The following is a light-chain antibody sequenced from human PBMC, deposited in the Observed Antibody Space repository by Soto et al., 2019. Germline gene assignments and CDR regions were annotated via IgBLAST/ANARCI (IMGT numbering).Light chain of an antibody. CDR3: QQYTSYPWT. CDR2: EAS. CDR1: QYIGDF. V-gene: IGKV1-5*03. Sequence: DIQMTQSPSSLSASVGDRVTITCRASQYIGDFLNWYQQKAGKAPKLLIYEASRLESGVPSRISGSGSGTEFTLTISSLQPDDFATYYCQQYTSYPWTFGQGTKVDIK. J-gene: IGKJ1*01.